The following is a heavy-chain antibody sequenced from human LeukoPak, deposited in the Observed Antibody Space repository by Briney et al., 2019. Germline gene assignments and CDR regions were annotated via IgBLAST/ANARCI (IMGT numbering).Heavy chain of an antibody. CDR1: GFTFSTYA. Sequence: GGSLRLSCAASGFTFSTYAMHWIRQAPGKGLEWLSVISHDGRDKKYADSVKGRFTISRDNSKNTLYLQMISLRPEDTALYYCVRDLGWPARYYFDYWGQGTLVTVSS. V-gene: IGHV3-30-3*01. CDR2: ISHDGRDK. CDR3: VRDLGWPARYYFDY. D-gene: IGHD6-6*01. J-gene: IGHJ4*02.